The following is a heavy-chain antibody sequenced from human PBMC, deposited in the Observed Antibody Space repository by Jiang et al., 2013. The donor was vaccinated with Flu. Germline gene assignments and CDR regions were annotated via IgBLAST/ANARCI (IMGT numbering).Heavy chain of an antibody. V-gene: IGHV4-59*08. CDR1: GDSISNHF. Sequence: GLVKPSETLSVTCSVSGDSISNHFWTWIRQPPGKGLEWVGYIFHSWNTDFNPSLKSRLTILVDASKNQFSLKVNSVTAADTAIYYCARLYYDALSVNHPTPIDAFDVWGQGTMVTVSS. J-gene: IGHJ3*01. CDR2: IFHSWNT. D-gene: IGHD3-9*01. CDR3: ARLYYDALSVNHPTPIDAFDV.